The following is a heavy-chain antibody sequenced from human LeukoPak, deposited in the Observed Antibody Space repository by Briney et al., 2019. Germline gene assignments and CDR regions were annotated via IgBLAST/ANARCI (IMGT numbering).Heavy chain of an antibody. J-gene: IGHJ6*02. CDR3: ARPTWAYYYYGMDV. Sequence: GGSLRLSCAASGFTFSSYGMHWVRQAPGKGLEWVAVIWFDGSNKYYADSVKGRFTISRDNSKNTLYLQMNSLRVEDTAVYYCARPTWAYYYYGMDVWGQGTTVTVSS. CDR1: GFTFSSYG. CDR2: IWFDGSNK. D-gene: IGHD7-27*01. V-gene: IGHV3-33*01.